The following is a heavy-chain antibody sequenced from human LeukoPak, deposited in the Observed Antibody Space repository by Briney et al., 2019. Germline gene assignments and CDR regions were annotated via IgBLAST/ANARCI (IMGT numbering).Heavy chain of an antibody. CDR1: GYSISSGYY. CDR2: IYHSGST. Sequence: SETLSLTCTVSGYSISSGYYWGWIRQPPGKGLEWIGSIYHSGSTYYNPSLKSRVTISVDTSKNQFSLKLSSVTAADTAVYYCARGVYGDYGFDYWGQGTLVTVSS. J-gene: IGHJ4*02. D-gene: IGHD4-17*01. V-gene: IGHV4-38-2*02. CDR3: ARGVYGDYGFDY.